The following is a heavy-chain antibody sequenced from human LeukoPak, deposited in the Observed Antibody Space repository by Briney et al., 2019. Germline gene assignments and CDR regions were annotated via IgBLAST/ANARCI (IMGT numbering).Heavy chain of an antibody. Sequence: SETLSLTCAVYGGSFSGYYWSWIRQPPGKGLEWIGEINHSGSTNYNPSLKSRVTISVDTSKNQFSLKLSSVTAADTAVYYCARAVTTTTHPKFDYWAREPWSPSPQ. V-gene: IGHV4-34*01. CDR3: ARAVTTTTHPKFDY. D-gene: IGHD4-17*01. CDR1: GGSFSGYY. J-gene: IGHJ4*02. CDR2: INHSGST.